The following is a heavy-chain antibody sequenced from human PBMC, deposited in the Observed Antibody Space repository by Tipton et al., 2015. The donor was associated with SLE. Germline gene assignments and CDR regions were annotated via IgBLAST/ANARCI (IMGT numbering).Heavy chain of an antibody. V-gene: IGHV4-39*07. D-gene: IGHD3-3*01. CDR1: GGSISSNSYY. CDR3: ARGYDFWSGYYHFDY. Sequence: TLSLTCIVSGGSISSNSYYWGWIRQPPGKGLEWIGEINHSGSTNYNPSLKSRVTISVDTSKNQFSLKLSSVTAADTAVYYCARGYDFWSGYYHFDYWGQGTLVTVSS. CDR2: INHSGST. J-gene: IGHJ4*02.